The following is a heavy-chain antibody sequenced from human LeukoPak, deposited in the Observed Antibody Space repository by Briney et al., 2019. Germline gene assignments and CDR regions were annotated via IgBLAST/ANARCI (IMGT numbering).Heavy chain of an antibody. CDR2: IYYSGST. CDR3: ARTTEGGYYDYFYYYYMDV. J-gene: IGHJ6*03. D-gene: IGHD3-10*01. CDR1: GGSISSYY. V-gene: IGHV4-59*01. Sequence: GSLRLSCTVSGGSISSYYWSWIRQPPGKGLEWIGYIYYSGSTNYKSSLKSRVTISVDTSKNQFSLKLTSVTAADTAVYYCARTTEGGYYDYFYYYYMDVWGKGTTVTISS.